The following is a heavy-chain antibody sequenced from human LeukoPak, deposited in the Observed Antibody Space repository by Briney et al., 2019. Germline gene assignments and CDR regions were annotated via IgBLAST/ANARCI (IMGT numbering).Heavy chain of an antibody. D-gene: IGHD6-13*01. J-gene: IGHJ4*02. CDR1: GFTFSSYW. CDR2: INSDGSST. V-gene: IGHV3-74*01. Sequence: GGSLRLSCAASGFTFSSYWMHWVRQAPGQGLVWVSHINSDGSSTSYADSVKGRFTISRDNAKNTLYLQMNSLRAEDTSLYYCARGRRRGIAAAGIIDYWGQGTLVTVSS. CDR3: ARGRRRGIAAAGIIDY.